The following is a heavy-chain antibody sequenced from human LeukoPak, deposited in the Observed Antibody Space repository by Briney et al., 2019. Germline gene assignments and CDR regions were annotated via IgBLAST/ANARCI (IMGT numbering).Heavy chain of an antibody. Sequence: PSETLSLTCTVSGGSISTYYWSWIRQPAGKGLEWIGRIYSGGSPNYNPSLKSRVSMSEDTFKNQFSLKLSSVTAADTAVYYCAREWGSIDYWGQGTLVTVSS. CDR1: GGSISTYY. CDR2: IYSGGSP. V-gene: IGHV4-4*07. D-gene: IGHD3-16*01. J-gene: IGHJ4*02. CDR3: AREWGSIDY.